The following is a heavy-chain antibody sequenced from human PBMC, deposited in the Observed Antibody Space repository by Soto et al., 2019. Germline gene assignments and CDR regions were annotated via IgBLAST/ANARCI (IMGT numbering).Heavy chain of an antibody. V-gene: IGHV3-33*01. CDR2: IWYDGSNK. CDR1: GFTFSSYG. Sequence: GGSLRLSCAASGFTFSSYGMHWVRQAPGKGLEWVAVIWYDGSNKYYADSVKGRFTISRDNSKNTLYLQMNSLRAEDTAVYYCARGKLIFGVVIKRYLDVWGKGTTVTVSS. D-gene: IGHD3-3*01. CDR3: ARGKLIFGVVIKRYLDV. J-gene: IGHJ6*03.